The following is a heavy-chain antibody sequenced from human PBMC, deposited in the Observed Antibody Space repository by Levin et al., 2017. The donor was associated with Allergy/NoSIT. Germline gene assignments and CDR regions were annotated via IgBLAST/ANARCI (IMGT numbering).Heavy chain of an antibody. CDR1: GGTFRNYA. Sequence: PAASVKVSCKASGGTFRNYAMSWVRQAPGQGLEWMGGIIPIFGTANYAQRFQGRVTITADESTSTAYMELSSLRSEDTAVYYCARKDRVIVVAGEGYDYGMDVWGQGTTVTVSS. CDR2: IIPIFGTA. D-gene: IGHD6-19*01. V-gene: IGHV1-69*13. CDR3: ARKDRVIVVAGEGYDYGMDV. J-gene: IGHJ6*02.